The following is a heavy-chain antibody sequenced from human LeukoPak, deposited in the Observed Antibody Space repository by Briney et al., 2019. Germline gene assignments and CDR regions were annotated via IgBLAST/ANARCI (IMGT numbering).Heavy chain of an antibody. J-gene: IGHJ4*01. V-gene: IGHV3-64*02. D-gene: IGHD3-10*01. CDR1: GFNFRAYG. Sequence: GGSLRLSCVASGFNFRAYGMHWVRQAPGQRLEYISAISADGGTTFHAESVKGRFTISRDNSKNTLYLQMGSLRIDDSALYYCARGRGGPPFDFWGHGTLITVSS. CDR3: ARGRGGPPFDF. CDR2: ISADGGTT.